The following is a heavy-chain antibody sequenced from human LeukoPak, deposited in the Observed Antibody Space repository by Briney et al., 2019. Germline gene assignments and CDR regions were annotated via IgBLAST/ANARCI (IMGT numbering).Heavy chain of an antibody. V-gene: IGHV3-30*18. D-gene: IGHD6-19*01. J-gene: IGHJ4*02. Sequence: PRRSLRLSCAASGFSFSNYDMHWVRQAPGKGLEWVAGISYGGSNKYYADSVKGRFTISRDNSKNTLYLQLHSLRPEDTAVYYCAKDPQYCTSITCQPGCSSGWYDYWGQGTLVTVSS. CDR3: AKDPQYCTSITCQPGCSSGWYDY. CDR2: ISYGGSNK. CDR1: GFSFSNYD.